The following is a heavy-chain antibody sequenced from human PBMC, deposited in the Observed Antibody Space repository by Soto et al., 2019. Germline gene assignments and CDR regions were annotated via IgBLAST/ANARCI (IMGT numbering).Heavy chain of an antibody. J-gene: IGHJ5*02. V-gene: IGHV5-10-1*01. Sequence: PGESLKISCKSSGYSFTSYWISWVRQMPGKGLEWMGRIDPSDSYTNYSPSFQGHVTISADKSISTAYLQWSSLKASDTAMYYCARVGHYGDSPNWFDPWGQGTLVTVSS. CDR1: GYSFTSYW. CDR2: IDPSDSYT. CDR3: ARVGHYGDSPNWFDP. D-gene: IGHD4-17*01.